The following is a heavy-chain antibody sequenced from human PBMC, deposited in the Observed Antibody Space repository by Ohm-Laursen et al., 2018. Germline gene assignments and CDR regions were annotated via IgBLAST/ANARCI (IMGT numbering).Heavy chain of an antibody. CDR1: GLTFDDYA. D-gene: IGHD3-10*01. CDR3: AKDIGGGPYYGMDV. CDR2: ISWNSGSI. V-gene: IGHV3-9*01. J-gene: IGHJ6*02. Sequence: SLRLSCSASGLTFDDYAMHWVRQAPGKGLEWVSGISWNSGSIGYADSVKGRFTISRDNAKNSLYLQMNSLRAEDTALYYCAKDIGGGPYYGMDVWGQGTTVTVSS.